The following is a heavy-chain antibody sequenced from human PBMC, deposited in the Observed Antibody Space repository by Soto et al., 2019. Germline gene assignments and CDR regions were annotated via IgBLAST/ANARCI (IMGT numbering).Heavy chain of an antibody. D-gene: IGHD3-16*01. J-gene: IGHJ4*02. V-gene: IGHV4-4*02. CDR1: AGSISSKNW. CDR3: AGAPTDYGANSLDY. CDR2: ISHSGGT. Sequence: QVQLQGSGPRLVKPSGTLSLTCAVSAGSISSKNWWNWLRQSPGQGLEWIGEISHSGGTNYNPSLNSRVTISIDKSKNQFSLELSSLTVADTAVYYCAGAPTDYGANSLDYWSQGTLDTVSS.